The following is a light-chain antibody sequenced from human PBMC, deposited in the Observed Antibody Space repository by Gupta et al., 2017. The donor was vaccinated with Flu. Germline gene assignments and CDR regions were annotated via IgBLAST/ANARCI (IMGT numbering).Light chain of an antibody. CDR1: QSISTY. Sequence: DIQMTQSPSSLSASVGDRVTITCRASQSISTYLNWYQQKPGKAPKLLIYAASSLQSGVPPRFSGSGHGTDFTLTISRLQPEDSATYYCQQSDSTVYTFGQGTKMEIK. CDR3: QQSDSTVYT. V-gene: IGKV1-39*01. J-gene: IGKJ2*01. CDR2: AAS.